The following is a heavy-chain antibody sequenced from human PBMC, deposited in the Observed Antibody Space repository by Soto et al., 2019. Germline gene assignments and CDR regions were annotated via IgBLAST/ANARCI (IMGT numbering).Heavy chain of an antibody. CDR2: IYYSGST. CDR3: ARSGSYLHWFDP. D-gene: IGHD3-10*01. Sequence: SETLSLTCTVSGGSISSNSYYWGWIRQPPGKGLEWIGTIYYSGSTYYNPSLKSRVTISVDKSKNQFSLNLISVTAADAAIYSCARSGSYLHWFDPWGQGTLVTVSS. V-gene: IGHV4-39*07. J-gene: IGHJ5*02. CDR1: GGSISSNSYY.